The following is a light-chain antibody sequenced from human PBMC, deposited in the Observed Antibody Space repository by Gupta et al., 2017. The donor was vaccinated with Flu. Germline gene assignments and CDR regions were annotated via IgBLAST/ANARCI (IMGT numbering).Light chain of an antibody. CDR3: QQDYSYPHT. J-gene: IGKJ4*01. CDR2: AAS. V-gene: IGKV1-8*01. CDR1: QGISSY. Sequence: SFSASTGDRVTITCRASQGISSYLAWYQQKPGKAPKLLIYAASTLQSGVPSRFSGSGSGTDFTLTISCLQSEDFATYYCQQDYSYPHTFGGGTKVEIK.